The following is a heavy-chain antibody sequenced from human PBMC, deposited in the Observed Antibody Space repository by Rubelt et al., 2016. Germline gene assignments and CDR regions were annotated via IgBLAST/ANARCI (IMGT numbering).Heavy chain of an antibody. D-gene: IGHD7-27*01. J-gene: IGHJ4*02. V-gene: IGHV4-34*01. CDR2: ITPSGST. CDR1: GGSFNGFY. CDR3: AASHWGSFDS. Sequence: QVQLQQWGAGQLKPSETLSLTCAVHGGSFNGFYWSWIRQSPGKGLEWIGEITPSGSTNYNPSLKSRVTISIDTSKNQFSLKLNPVTAADTAVYYCAASHWGSFDSWGPGTLVTVSS.